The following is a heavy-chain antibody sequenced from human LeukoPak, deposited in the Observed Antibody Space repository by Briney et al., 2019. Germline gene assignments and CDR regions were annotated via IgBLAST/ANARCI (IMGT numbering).Heavy chain of an antibody. CDR1: GGTFSSYA. Sequence: SVKVSCKASGGTFSSYAISWVRQAPGQGLEWMGGIIPIFGTANYAQKFQGRVTITADESTSTAYMELSSLRSEDTAVYYCARVCGSVVVPAAMEYNWFDPWGQGTLVTVSS. D-gene: IGHD2-2*01. V-gene: IGHV1-69*01. CDR2: IIPIFGTA. J-gene: IGHJ5*02. CDR3: ARVCGSVVVPAAMEYNWFDP.